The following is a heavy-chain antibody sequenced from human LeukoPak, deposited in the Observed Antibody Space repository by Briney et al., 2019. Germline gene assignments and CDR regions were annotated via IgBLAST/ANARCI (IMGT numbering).Heavy chain of an antibody. J-gene: IGHJ6*04. V-gene: IGHV1-69*13. D-gene: IGHD2-2*01. Sequence: SVKVSCKASGYTFTSHGISWVRQAPGQGLEWMGGIIPIFGTANYAQKFQGRVTITADESTSTAYMELSSLRSEDTAVYYCARWGAYCSSTSCYEPYYYYGMDVWGKGTTVTVSS. CDR2: IIPIFGTA. CDR1: GYTFTSHG. CDR3: ARWGAYCSSTSCYEPYYYYGMDV.